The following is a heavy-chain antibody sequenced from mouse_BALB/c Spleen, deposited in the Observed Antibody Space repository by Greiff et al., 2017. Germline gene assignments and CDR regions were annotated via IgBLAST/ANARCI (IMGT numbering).Heavy chain of an antibody. Sequence: VQLQQSGGDLVKPGGSLKLSCAASGFTFSSYGMSWVRQTPDKRLEWVATISSGGSYTYYPDSVKGRFTISRDNAKNTLYLQMSSLKSEDTAMYYCARHEEYYYAMDYWGQGTSVTVSS. CDR1: GFTFSSYG. V-gene: IGHV5-6*01. J-gene: IGHJ4*01. CDR2: ISSGGSYT. CDR3: ARHEEYYYAMDY.